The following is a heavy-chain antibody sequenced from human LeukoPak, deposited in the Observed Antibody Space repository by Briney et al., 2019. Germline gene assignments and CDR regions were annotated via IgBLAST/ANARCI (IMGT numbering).Heavy chain of an antibody. CDR1: GYSFTNYW. Sequence: GESLKISCKGSGYSFTNYWIGWVRQMPGKGLEWMGIIFPGDSDTTYSPSLQGQVTISADKSINTAFLQWTSLKASDTAIYYCARLRWSGGASPGRYFDYWGQGTLVTVSS. CDR2: IFPGDSDT. J-gene: IGHJ4*02. CDR3: ARLRWSGGASPGRYFDY. V-gene: IGHV5-51*01. D-gene: IGHD1-26*01.